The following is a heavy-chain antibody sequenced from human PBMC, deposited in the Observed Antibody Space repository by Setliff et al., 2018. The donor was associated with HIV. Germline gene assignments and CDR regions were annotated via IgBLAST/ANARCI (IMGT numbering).Heavy chain of an antibody. CDR2: INHYGST. J-gene: IGHJ6*03. V-gene: IGHV4-34*01. CDR3: ARHRDPPGTSWIYYYYYMDL. D-gene: IGHD6-13*01. Sequence: PSETLSLTCAVYGGSFSGYYWSWIRQPPGKGLEWIGEINHYGSTNYNPSLKSRLTISVDTSKNHVSLRLSSVTAADTGVYYCARHRDPPGTSWIYYYYYMDLWGAGTTVTVSS. CDR1: GGSFSGYY.